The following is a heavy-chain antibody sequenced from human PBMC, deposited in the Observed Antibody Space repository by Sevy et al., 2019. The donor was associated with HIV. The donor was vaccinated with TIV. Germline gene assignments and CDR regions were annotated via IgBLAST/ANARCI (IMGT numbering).Heavy chain of an antibody. CDR3: ARLHYGGNGEVAFDI. V-gene: IGHV5-51*01. CDR2: IYLGDSDT. Sequence: GESLKISCKGSGYSSSNYWIGWVRQMPGKGLEWKGIIYLGDSDTRYSPSFQGQVNMSVDKSISTAFLQWSSLKASDTAMPSCARLHYGGNGEVAFDIWGQGTMVTVSS. CDR1: GYSSSNYW. D-gene: IGHD2-15*01. J-gene: IGHJ3*02.